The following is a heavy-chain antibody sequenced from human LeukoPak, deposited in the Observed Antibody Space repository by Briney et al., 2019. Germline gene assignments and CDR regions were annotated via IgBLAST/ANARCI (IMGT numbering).Heavy chain of an antibody. CDR1: GFTFGMYA. Sequence: GGSLRLSCAASGFTFGMYAMSWVRQAPGKGLEWVSTLSGSGGSTYYADSVKGRFTISGDESKNTLSLQMNSLRAEDTAVYYCARSEGDYYYGMDVWGQGTTVTVSS. CDR2: LSGSGGST. V-gene: IGHV3-23*01. J-gene: IGHJ6*02. CDR3: ARSEGDYYYGMDV.